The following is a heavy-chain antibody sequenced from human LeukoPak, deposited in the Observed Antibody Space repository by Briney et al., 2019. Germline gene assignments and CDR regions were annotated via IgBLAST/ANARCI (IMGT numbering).Heavy chain of an antibody. CDR2: IIPIFGTA. CDR3: AREKYSYGYYFDY. Sequence: SVKVSCKXSGGTFSSYAISWGRQSPGQGLEWMGRIIPIFGTANYSQKFQGRVTITTDESTSTAYMELSSLRSEDTAVYYCAREKYSYGYYFDYWGQGTLVTVSS. V-gene: IGHV1-69*05. D-gene: IGHD5-18*01. CDR1: GGTFSSYA. J-gene: IGHJ4*02.